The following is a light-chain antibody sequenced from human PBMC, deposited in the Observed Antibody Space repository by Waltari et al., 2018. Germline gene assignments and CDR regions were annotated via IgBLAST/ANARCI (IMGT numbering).Light chain of an antibody. CDR1: QSVSAY. V-gene: IGKV3-11*01. Sequence: EVVLTQSPATLSLSPGERATLSCRASQSVSAYLAWYQQKPGQAPRLLIYDASNRATGIPARFSGSGSGTDFILTISSLEPEDFAVYYCHQRTSWPLTFGGGTKVEIK. CDR3: HQRTSWPLT. CDR2: DAS. J-gene: IGKJ4*01.